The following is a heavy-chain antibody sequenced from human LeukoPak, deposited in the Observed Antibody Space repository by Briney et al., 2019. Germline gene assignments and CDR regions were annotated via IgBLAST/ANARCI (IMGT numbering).Heavy chain of an antibody. D-gene: IGHD7-27*01. Sequence: PGGSLRLSCAASGFTFSSYSMNWVRQAPGKGLEWVSYISSSSSTIYYADSVKGRFTISRDNAKKSLYLQMNSLRAEDTALYYCAKDMGTQSTTKKFYGMDVWGQGTTVTVSS. CDR3: AKDMGTQSTTKKFYGMDV. J-gene: IGHJ6*02. V-gene: IGHV3-48*01. CDR2: ISSSSSTI. CDR1: GFTFSSYS.